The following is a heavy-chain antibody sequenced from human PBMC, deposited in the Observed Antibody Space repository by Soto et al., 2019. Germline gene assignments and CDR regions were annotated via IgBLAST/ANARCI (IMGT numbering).Heavy chain of an antibody. CDR2: IIPIFRTP. CDR1: GDTFSSFA. D-gene: IGHD1-1*01. Sequence: QVQLVQSGAEVKKPGSSVKVSCKASGDTFSSFAISWVRQAPGQGLGWMGGIIPIFRTPKYAQKFQGRVTITADEPTTTAYMELSSLTSDATAVYYCARDKDREQLGGNYYYALDVWGQGTRVIFSS. CDR3: ARDKDREQLGGNYYYALDV. J-gene: IGHJ6*02. V-gene: IGHV1-69*12.